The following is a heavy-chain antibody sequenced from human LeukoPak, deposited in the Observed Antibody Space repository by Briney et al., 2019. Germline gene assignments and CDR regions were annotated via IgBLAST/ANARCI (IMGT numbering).Heavy chain of an antibody. CDR3: ARKLGIAVGDYYYYGLDV. D-gene: IGHD6-19*01. CDR2: IYYSGST. J-gene: IGHJ6*02. CDR1: GGSVNSGDSF. Sequence: PSDTLSPTCTVSGGSVNSGDSFWSWIRQPPGKGLEWIGNIYYSGSTNYNPSLQSRVTVSIDTSKNQFSLKVRSVTPADTAVYYCARKLGIAVGDYYYYGLDVWGQGTTVTVSS. V-gene: IGHV4-61*08.